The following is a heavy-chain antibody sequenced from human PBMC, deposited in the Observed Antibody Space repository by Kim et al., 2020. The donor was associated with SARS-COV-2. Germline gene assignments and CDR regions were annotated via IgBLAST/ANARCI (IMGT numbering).Heavy chain of an antibody. D-gene: IGHD3-9*01. CDR2: VGGSGDFI. J-gene: IGHJ4*02. V-gene: IGHV3-23*01. CDR1: EFTFSNYV. CDR3: AKGSSAGRGDVLTGFYVPYYFDY. Sequence: GGSLRLSCAASEFTFSNYVMSWVRQAPGQGLEWVSGVGGSGDFIYYADSVKGRFTISRDNSKNTLFLQMNSLRAEDTAVYYCAKGSSAGRGDVLTGFYVPYYFDYGGQGTVVTVSS.